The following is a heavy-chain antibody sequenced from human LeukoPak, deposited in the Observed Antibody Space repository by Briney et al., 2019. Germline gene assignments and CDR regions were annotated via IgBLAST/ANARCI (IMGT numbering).Heavy chain of an antibody. J-gene: IGHJ4*02. D-gene: IGHD3-3*01. CDR3: ARSSGWSGYSDY. CDR2: IHPGDSDT. V-gene: IGHV5-51*01. Sequence: GESLQISCQGSGSTFTNYWIGWVRQMPGKGLEWMGIIHPGDSDTRYSPSFQGQVTISADKSISTAYLQWSSLKASDTAMYYCARSSGWSGYSDYWGQGTLVTVSS. CDR1: GSTFTNYW.